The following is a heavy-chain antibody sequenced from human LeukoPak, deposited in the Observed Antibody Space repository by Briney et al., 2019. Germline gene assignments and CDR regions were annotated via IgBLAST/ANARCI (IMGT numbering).Heavy chain of an antibody. D-gene: IGHD5-12*01. J-gene: IGHJ3*01. CDR1: GFTFSIYW. CDR3: VVASDALDL. V-gene: IGHV3-74*01. Sequence: GGSLRLSCAASGFTFSIYWMYWVRQAPGKGLVWVSRIDSDGRTTDYADSLRGRSIISRDNSKNTLYLQMNSLKADDTAIYYCVVASDALDLWGQGTTVTVSS. CDR2: IDSDGRTT.